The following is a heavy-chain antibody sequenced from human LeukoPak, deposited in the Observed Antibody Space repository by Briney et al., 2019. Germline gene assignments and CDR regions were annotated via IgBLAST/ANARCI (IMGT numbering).Heavy chain of an antibody. J-gene: IGHJ4*02. CDR1: GFTFSTYR. D-gene: IGHD6-6*01. CDR2: IKQDGSEK. Sequence: GGSLRLSCAASGFTFSTYRMSWVRQAPGKGLEWVANIKQDGSEKHYVDSVKGRFTISRDNAKNSLYLQMSSLRAEDTAVYYCARVGPWITARLYFDYWGQGTLVTVSS. CDR3: ARVGPWITARLYFDY. V-gene: IGHV3-7*01.